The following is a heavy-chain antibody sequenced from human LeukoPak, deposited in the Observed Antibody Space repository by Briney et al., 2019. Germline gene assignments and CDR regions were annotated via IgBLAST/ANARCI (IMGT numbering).Heavy chain of an antibody. V-gene: IGHV4-59*08. CDR1: GFTFSDHY. J-gene: IGHJ5*02. CDR2: IYYNGST. Sequence: PGGSLRLSCAASGFTFSDHYMDWVRQAPGKGLEWIGFIYYNGSTSYNPSLKSRVTISVDRSKSQFSLRLSSVTAADTALYYCARAVGYYGSGTSGEEWFDPWGQGTLVTVSS. CDR3: ARAVGYYGSGTSGEEWFDP. D-gene: IGHD3-10*01.